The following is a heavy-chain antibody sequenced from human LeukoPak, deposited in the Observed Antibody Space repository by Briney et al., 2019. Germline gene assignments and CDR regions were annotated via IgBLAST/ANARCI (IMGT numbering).Heavy chain of an antibody. Sequence: SETLSLTCAVYGGSFSGYYWSWIRQPPGKGLEWIGEINHSGSTNYNPSLKSRVTISVDTSKNQFSLKLSSVTAADMAVYYCASVSGEPDPSFDYWGQGTLVTVSS. CDR3: ASVSGEPDPSFDY. CDR2: INHSGST. CDR1: GGSFSGYY. V-gene: IGHV4-34*01. J-gene: IGHJ4*02. D-gene: IGHD7-27*01.